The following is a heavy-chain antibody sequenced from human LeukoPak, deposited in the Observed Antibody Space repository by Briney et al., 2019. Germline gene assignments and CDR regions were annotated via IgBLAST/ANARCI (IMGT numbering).Heavy chain of an antibody. CDR1: GFTFSSYW. Sequence: GGSLRLSCAASGFTFSSYWMNWVRQAPGKGLEWVANIKQDGSEQYYVYSVKGRFTICRDNAKNSLYLQMNSLRAEDTAVYYCARDRGWAPFDYWGQGTLVTVSS. D-gene: IGHD3-10*01. CDR2: IKQDGSEQ. V-gene: IGHV3-7*01. CDR3: ARDRGWAPFDY. J-gene: IGHJ4*02.